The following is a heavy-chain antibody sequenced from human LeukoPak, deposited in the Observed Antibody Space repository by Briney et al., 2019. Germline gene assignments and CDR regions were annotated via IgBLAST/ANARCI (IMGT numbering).Heavy chain of an antibody. CDR2: ISSSSSTI. Sequence: PGGSLRLSCAASGFTFSSYSMNWVRQAPGKGLEWVSSISSSSSTIYYADSVKGRFTISRDNAKNSLYLQMNGLGAEHTAVYYCARAGGDILTGYHPAFDYWGQGTLVTVSS. D-gene: IGHD3-9*01. J-gene: IGHJ4*02. V-gene: IGHV3-48*01. CDR1: GFTFSSYS. CDR3: ARAGGDILTGYHPAFDY.